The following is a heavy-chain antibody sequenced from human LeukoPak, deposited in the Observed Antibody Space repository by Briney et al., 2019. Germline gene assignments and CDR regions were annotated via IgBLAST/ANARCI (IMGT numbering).Heavy chain of an antibody. CDR3: LSVGSSARGDY. V-gene: IGHV3-21*01. CDR1: GFTFSSYS. CDR2: ISSSSRYI. D-gene: IGHD6-13*01. J-gene: IGHJ4*02. Sequence: PGGSLRLSCAASGFTFSSYSMTWVRQAPGKGLEWVSSISSSSRYIHYADSMKGRFTISRDNAKNSLFLQMNSLRAEDTAVYYCLSVGSSARGDYWGQGTLVIVSS.